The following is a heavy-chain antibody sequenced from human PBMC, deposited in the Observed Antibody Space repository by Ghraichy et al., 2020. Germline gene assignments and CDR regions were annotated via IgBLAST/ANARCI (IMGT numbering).Heavy chain of an antibody. CDR1: GGSISSGGYY. J-gene: IGHJ4*02. D-gene: IGHD5-12*01. V-gene: IGHV4-31*02. Sequence: SETLSLTCTVSGGSISSGGYYWSWIRQHPGKGLEWIGYIYYSGSTYYNPSLKSRVTISVDTSKNQFSLKLSPVTAADTAVYYCARAGLGDIMTDYWGQGTLVTVSS. CDR2: IYYSGST. CDR3: ARAGLGDIMTDY.